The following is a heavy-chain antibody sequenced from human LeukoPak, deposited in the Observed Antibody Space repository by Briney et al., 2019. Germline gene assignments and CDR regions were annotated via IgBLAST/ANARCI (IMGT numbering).Heavy chain of an antibody. J-gene: IGHJ3*02. V-gene: IGHV1-18*01. Sequence: ASVKVSCKASGYTFTNFGISWVRQAPGQGLEWMGWISVYNGNTNYAEKVQGRVTMTADTSTRIAYMELRSLRSDDTAVYYCARAGGWAREDYKGEAFDIWGQGTKVTVSS. CDR2: ISVYNGNT. D-gene: IGHD6-19*01. CDR3: ARAGGWAREDYKGEAFDI. CDR1: GYTFTNFG.